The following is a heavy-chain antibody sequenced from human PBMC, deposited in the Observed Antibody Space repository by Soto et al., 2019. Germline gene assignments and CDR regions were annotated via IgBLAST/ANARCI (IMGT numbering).Heavy chain of an antibody. CDR2: IYHSGSA. V-gene: IGHV4-30-2*01. Sequence: QLQLQESGSGLVKPSQTLSLTCAVSGGSISSGGSSWSWIRQPPGKGLEWIGYIYHSGSAYYNPYLQSRLTISVDRSKNQFSLKLTSVTAADTAVYYCASGRDWFDPWGQGTLVTVSS. CDR3: ASGRDWFDP. CDR1: GGSISSGGSS. J-gene: IGHJ5*02.